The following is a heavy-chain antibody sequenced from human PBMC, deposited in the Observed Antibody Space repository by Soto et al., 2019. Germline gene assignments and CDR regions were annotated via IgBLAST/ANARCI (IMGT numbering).Heavy chain of an antibody. D-gene: IGHD6-19*01. CDR3: VREGSGWYSRGSFDF. CDR2: ISGSGGSA. CDR1: GFTVSNNY. J-gene: IGHJ3*01. V-gene: IGHV3-23*01. Sequence: GGSLRLSCAVSGFTVSNNYMSWVRQAPGKGLEGVSVISGSGGSASYADSVQGRFTISRDNSNNTLYLQMNSLRAEDTAIYSCVREGSGWYSRGSFDFWGRGTMVTVSS.